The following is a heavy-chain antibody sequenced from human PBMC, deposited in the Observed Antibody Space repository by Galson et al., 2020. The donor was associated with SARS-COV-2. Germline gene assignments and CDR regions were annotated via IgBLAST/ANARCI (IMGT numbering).Heavy chain of an antibody. CDR3: ARDGFYCSGGSCYYDFDY. CDR1: GYTFTSYG. J-gene: IGHJ4*02. D-gene: IGHD2-15*01. Sequence: ASVQVSCKASGYTFTSYGISWVRQAPGQGLEWMGWISAYNGNTNYAQKLQGRVTMTTDTSTSTAYMELRSLRSDDTAVYYCARDGFYCSGGSCYYDFDYWGQGTLVTVSS. V-gene: IGHV1-18*01. CDR2: ISAYNGNT.